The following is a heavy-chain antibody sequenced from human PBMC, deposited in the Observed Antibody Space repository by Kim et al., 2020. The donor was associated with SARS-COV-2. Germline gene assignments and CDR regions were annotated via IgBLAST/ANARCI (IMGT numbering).Heavy chain of an antibody. CDR1: GFTFSSYG. V-gene: IGHV3-30*18. J-gene: IGHJ4*02. CDR2: ISYDGSNK. Sequence: GGSLRLSCAASGFTFSSYGMHWVRQAPGKGLEWVAVISYDGSNKYYADSVKGRFTISRDNSKNTLYLQMNSLRAEDTAVYYCAKVQGRWLQSGYYFDYWGQGTLVTVSS. CDR3: AKVQGRWLQSGYYFDY. D-gene: IGHD5-12*01.